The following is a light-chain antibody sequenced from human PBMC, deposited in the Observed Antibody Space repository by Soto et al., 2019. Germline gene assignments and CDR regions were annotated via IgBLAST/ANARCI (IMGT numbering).Light chain of an antibody. V-gene: IGKV3-20*01. CDR3: QQYSSLWT. CDR1: QSVSNNH. Sequence: LTQSPGTLSLSTGERATLSCRTSQSVSNNHLAWYQQKPGQAPRLLIYGASSRATGIPDRLSGSGSGTVFTLSIRRLEPEDFAVYYCQQYSSLWTFGQGTKVDIK. J-gene: IGKJ1*01. CDR2: GAS.